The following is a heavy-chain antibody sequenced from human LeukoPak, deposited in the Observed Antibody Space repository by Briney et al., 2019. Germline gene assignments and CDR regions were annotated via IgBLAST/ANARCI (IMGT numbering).Heavy chain of an antibody. J-gene: IGHJ4*02. D-gene: IGHD5-18*01. CDR1: GFTFSSYV. CDR3: AEYFTGMANFDH. Sequence: GGSLRLSCAASGFTFSSYVMSWVRQAPGKGLEWVSGISGSGGSTYYADSVKGRFTISRDNSKNTLYLQMNSLRAEDTAVYYCAEYFTGMANFDHWGQGTLVTVSS. CDR2: ISGSGGST. V-gene: IGHV3-23*01.